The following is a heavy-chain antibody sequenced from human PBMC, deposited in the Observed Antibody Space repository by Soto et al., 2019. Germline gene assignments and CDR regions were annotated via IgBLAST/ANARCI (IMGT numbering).Heavy chain of an antibody. CDR3: ARAHYGAQSGYY. CDR1: GFTFSSYS. J-gene: IGHJ4*02. V-gene: IGHV3-21*01. Sequence: SGGALRLSCAASGFTFSSYSMNWVRPAPGKGLEWVSSISSSSSYIYYADSVKGRFTISRDNAKNSLYLQMNSLRAEDTAVYYCARAHYGAQSGYYWGQGTLVTVSS. CDR2: ISSSSSYI. D-gene: IGHD4-17*01.